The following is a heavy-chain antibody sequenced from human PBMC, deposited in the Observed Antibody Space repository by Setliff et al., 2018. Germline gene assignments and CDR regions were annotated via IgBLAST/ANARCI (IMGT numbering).Heavy chain of an antibody. CDR3: VWDYQLLS. Sequence: PGGSLRLSCLASGFSFSNTKMSWIRQAPGKGLEWVGRIKSAADGGTIEYAAAVNGRFTVSRDDVKNTLHLEMNSLRVEDSAIYYCVWDYQLLSWGQGTLVTVSS. V-gene: IGHV3-15*01. CDR1: GFSFSNTK. J-gene: IGHJ4*02. D-gene: IGHD2-2*01. CDR2: IKSAADGGTI.